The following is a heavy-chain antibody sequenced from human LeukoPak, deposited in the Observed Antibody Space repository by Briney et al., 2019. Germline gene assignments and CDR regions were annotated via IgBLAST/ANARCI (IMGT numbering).Heavy chain of an antibody. J-gene: IGHJ2*01. CDR1: GGSISSSSYY. CDR2: IYYSGST. Sequence: SETLSLTCTVSGGSISSSSYYWGWIRQPPGKGLEWIGSIYYSGSTYYNPSLKSRVTISVDTSKNQFSLKLSSVTAADTAVYYCARVNSGSYSRVLWYFDLWGRGTLVTVSS. CDR3: ARVNSGSYSRVLWYFDL. D-gene: IGHD3-10*01. V-gene: IGHV4-39*07.